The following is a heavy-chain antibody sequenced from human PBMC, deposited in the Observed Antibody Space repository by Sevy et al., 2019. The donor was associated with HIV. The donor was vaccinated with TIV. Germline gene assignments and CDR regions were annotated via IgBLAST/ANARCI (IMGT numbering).Heavy chain of an antibody. CDR1: GGSIRSYY. V-gene: IGHV4-59*13. J-gene: IGHJ4*02. CDR2: IYYSGST. CDR3: AGGGGPRSPPTS. Sequence: SETLSLTCTVSGGSIRSYYWSWIRQPPGKGLEWMGYIYYSGSTNYNPSLKSRVTISADTSKKQFSLKLSSVTAADTAVYYCAGGGGPRSPPTSWGQGTLVTVSS. D-gene: IGHD3-10*01.